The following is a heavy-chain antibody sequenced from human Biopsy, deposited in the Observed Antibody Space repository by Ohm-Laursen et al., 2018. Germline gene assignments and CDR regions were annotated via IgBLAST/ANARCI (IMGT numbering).Heavy chain of an antibody. CDR1: GESFNGYY. J-gene: IGHJ6*02. V-gene: IGHV4-34*01. D-gene: IGHD3-22*01. CDR3: VRGVDYYDPYHYYALDV. Sequence: TLSLTCAVYGESFNGYYWSWIRQPPGKGLEGIGEINHSGRTNYNPSLKSRVTVLVDTSKNQFSLKVRSVTAADTAVYYCVRGVDYYDPYHYYALDVWGQGTTVTVSS. CDR2: INHSGRT.